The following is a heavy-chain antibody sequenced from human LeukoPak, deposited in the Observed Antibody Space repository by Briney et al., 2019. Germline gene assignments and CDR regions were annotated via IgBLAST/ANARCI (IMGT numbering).Heavy chain of an antibody. D-gene: IGHD6-13*01. CDR3: ARVRYSSSWYSRGPFDY. Sequence: SETLSLTCAVYGGSFSGYYWSWIRQPPGKGLEWIGEINHSGSTNYNPSLKSRVTISVDTSKNQFSLKLSSVTAADTAVYYCARVRYSSSWYSRGPFDYWGQGTLVIVSS. CDR2: INHSGST. J-gene: IGHJ4*02. V-gene: IGHV4-34*01. CDR1: GGSFSGYY.